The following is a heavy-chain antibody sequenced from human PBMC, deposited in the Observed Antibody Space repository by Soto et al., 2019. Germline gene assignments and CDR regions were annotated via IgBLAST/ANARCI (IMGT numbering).Heavy chain of an antibody. D-gene: IGHD5-18*01. CDR3: AKEFGVAGSSYESFFDY. CDR2: VSSDGGTK. Sequence: QVQLVESGGGVVQPGGSLRLSCAASGFTLSSHGMQCVRQAPGKGLEWGAVVSSDGGTKDYADSVKGRFTISRDNSKNTLYLQMNRLRAEDTAVYYCAKEFGVAGSSYESFFDYWGQGTLVTVSS. CDR1: GFTLSSHG. J-gene: IGHJ4*02. V-gene: IGHV3-30*18.